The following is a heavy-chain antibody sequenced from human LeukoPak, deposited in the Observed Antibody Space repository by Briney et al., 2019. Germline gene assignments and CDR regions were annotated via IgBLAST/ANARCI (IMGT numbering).Heavy chain of an antibody. CDR3: ARESIVVVPAAMRGGNFDY. CDR2: IYYSGST. J-gene: IGHJ4*02. D-gene: IGHD2-2*01. CDR1: GGSISSGDYY. Sequence: PSQTLSLTCTVSGGSISSGDYYWSWIRQPPGKGLEWIGYIYYSGSTYYNPSLKSRVTISVDTSKNQFSLKLSSVTAADTAVYYCARESIVVVPAAMRGGNFDYWGQGTLVTASS. V-gene: IGHV4-30-4*08.